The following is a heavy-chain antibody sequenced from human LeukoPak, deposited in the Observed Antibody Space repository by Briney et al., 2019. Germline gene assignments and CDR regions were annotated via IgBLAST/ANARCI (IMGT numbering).Heavy chain of an antibody. CDR1: GFTFSSYE. V-gene: IGHV3-48*03. CDR3: ARDHSALASYPNP. Sequence: QAGGSLRLSCAASGFTFSSYEMNWVRQAPGKGLEWVSYISSSGSTIYYADSVKGRFTISRDNAKNSLYLQMNNLRVEDTAIYYCARDHSALASYPNPWGQGTLVTVSS. D-gene: IGHD3-10*01. J-gene: IGHJ5*02. CDR2: ISSSGSTI.